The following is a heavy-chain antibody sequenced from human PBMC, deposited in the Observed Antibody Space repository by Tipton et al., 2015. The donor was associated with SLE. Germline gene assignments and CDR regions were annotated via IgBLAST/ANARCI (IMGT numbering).Heavy chain of an antibody. J-gene: IGHJ4*02. Sequence: LRLSCTVSGGSISSYYWSWIRQPPGKGLQWIGYIYYSGATSYNPSLKSRVTISVDTSKNHFSLSLISVTAADTAVYYCARLTPWGYDYWGPGMLVTVSS. CDR2: IYYSGAT. V-gene: IGHV4-59*12. CDR1: GGSISSYY. CDR3: ARLTPWGYDY. D-gene: IGHD7-27*01.